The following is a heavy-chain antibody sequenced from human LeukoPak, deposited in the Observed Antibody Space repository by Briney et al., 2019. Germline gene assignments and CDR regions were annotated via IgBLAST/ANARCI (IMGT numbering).Heavy chain of an antibody. CDR1: GYSISSGYY. V-gene: IGHV4-38-2*02. Sequence: SETLSLTCTVSGYSISSGYYLGWIRQPPGKGLEWIGSIYHSGSTYYNPSLKSRVTISVDTSKNQFSLKLSSVTAADTAVYYCARNRGIYYYYMDVWGKGTTVTVSS. J-gene: IGHJ6*03. D-gene: IGHD1-14*01. CDR3: ARNRGIYYYYMDV. CDR2: IYHSGST.